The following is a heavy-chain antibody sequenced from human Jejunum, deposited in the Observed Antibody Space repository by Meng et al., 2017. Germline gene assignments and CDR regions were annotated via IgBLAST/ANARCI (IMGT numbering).Heavy chain of an antibody. V-gene: IGHV4-59*01. CDR2: VYSSGYT. J-gene: IGHJ4*02. Sequence: SETLSLTCTVSGGSINNYYWSWIRQAPGKGLEWIGLVYSSGYTNYNPSLKSRVTLSVDTSKNQFSLRLSSVTAADTAIYYCAKEFYDTSGYYYVDSWGQGTLVTVSS. CDR1: GGSINNYY. CDR3: AKEFYDTSGYYYVDS. D-gene: IGHD3-22*01.